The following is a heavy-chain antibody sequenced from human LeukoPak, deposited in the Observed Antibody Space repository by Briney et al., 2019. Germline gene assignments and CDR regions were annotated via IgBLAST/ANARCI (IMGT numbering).Heavy chain of an antibody. CDR1: GFTFSSYA. Sequence: GGSLRLSRAASGFTFSSYAMHWVRQAPGKGPEYVSAISSNGGSTYYAHSVKGRFTISRDNSKNTLYLQMGSPRAEDMAVYYCARDGGVPTQFDYWGQGALVTVSS. CDR3: ARDGGVPTQFDY. J-gene: IGHJ4*02. D-gene: IGHD3-16*01. CDR2: ISSNGGST. V-gene: IGHV3-64*01.